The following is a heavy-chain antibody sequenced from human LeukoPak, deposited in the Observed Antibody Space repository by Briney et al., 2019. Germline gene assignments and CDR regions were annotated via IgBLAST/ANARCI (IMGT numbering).Heavy chain of an antibody. J-gene: IGHJ5*01. CDR2: IYRDGTT. CDR3: AKDGWNYYGSGSFDF. Sequence: GGSLRLSCAVSGFTVSSNYMSWVRQGPGKGLEWVAAIYRDGTTLYADAVKGRFTIARDNSKNTLSLQMNSLGADDTAVYYCAKDGWNYYGSGSFDFWGQGTLVTVSS. CDR1: GFTVSSNY. D-gene: IGHD3-10*01. V-gene: IGHV3-53*01.